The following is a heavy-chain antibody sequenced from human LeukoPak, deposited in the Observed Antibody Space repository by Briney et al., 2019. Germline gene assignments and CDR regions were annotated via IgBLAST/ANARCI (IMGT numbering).Heavy chain of an antibody. CDR2: MNPNSGNT. V-gene: IGHV1-8*02. CDR1: GGTFSSYA. D-gene: IGHD1-14*01. J-gene: IGHJ4*02. CDR3: ARDLISTGDY. Sequence: ASVKVSCKASGGTFSSYAISWVRQATGQGLEWMGWMNPNSGNTGYAQKFQGRVTMTRNTSISTAYMELSRLRSDDTAVYYCARDLISTGDYWGQGTLVTVSS.